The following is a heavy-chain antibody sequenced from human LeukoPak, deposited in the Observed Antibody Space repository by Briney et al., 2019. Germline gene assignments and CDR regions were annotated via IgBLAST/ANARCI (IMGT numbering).Heavy chain of an antibody. CDR1: GFTFSSYA. D-gene: IGHD6-19*01. J-gene: IGHJ4*02. Sequence: PGGSLRLSCAASGFTFSSYAMNWVRQAPGKGLEWVSSISSSSSYIYYADSVKGRFTISRDNAKNSLYLQMNSLRAEDTAVYYCARVPISGWYGTPIDYWGQGTLVTVSS. CDR2: ISSSSSYI. V-gene: IGHV3-21*01. CDR3: ARVPISGWYGTPIDY.